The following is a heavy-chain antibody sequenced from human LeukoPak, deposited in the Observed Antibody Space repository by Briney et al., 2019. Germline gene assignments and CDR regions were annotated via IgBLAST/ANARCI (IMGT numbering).Heavy chain of an antibody. Sequence: ASVKVSCKACGYTFTGYYMHWVRQAPGQGLEWMGWINPNSGGTNYAQKFQGRVTMTRDTSISTDYMELSRLRSDDTAVYYSARDHCSSTSCYMYYYYYMDVWGKGTTVTVSS. CDR2: INPNSGGT. J-gene: IGHJ6*03. CDR3: ARDHCSSTSCYMYYYYYMDV. D-gene: IGHD2-2*02. CDR1: GYTFTGYY. V-gene: IGHV1-2*02.